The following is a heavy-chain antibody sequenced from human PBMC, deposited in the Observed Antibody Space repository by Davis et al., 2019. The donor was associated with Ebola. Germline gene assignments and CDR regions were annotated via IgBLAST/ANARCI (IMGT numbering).Heavy chain of an antibody. Sequence: SGPTLVKPPQTLTLTCTFSGFSLSTRGMCVSWIRQPPGKALEWLARIDWDDDKYYSTSLKTRLTISKDTSKNQVVLTMTNMDPVDTATYYCARMILGYCSGGSCYTFDPWGQGTLVTVSS. V-gene: IGHV2-70*11. CDR1: GFSLSTRGMC. D-gene: IGHD2-15*01. CDR3: ARMILGYCSGGSCYTFDP. J-gene: IGHJ5*02. CDR2: IDWDDDK.